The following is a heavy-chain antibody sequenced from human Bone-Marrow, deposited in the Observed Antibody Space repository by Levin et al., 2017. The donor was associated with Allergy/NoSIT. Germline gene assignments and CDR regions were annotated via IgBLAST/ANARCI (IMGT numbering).Heavy chain of an antibody. CDR2: IYYSGST. Sequence: PSETLSLTCTVSGGSISSSSYYWGWIRQPPGTGLEWIGSIYYSGSTYYNPSLKSRVTISVDTSKNQFSLKLSSVTAADTAVYYCARASYDSSGGYFDPWGQGTLVTVSS. D-gene: IGHD3-22*01. CDR1: GGSISSSSYY. J-gene: IGHJ5*02. CDR3: ARASYDSSGGYFDP. V-gene: IGHV4-39*01.